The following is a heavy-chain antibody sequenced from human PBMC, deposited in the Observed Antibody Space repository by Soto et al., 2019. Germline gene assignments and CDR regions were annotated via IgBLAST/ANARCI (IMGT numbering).Heavy chain of an antibody. J-gene: IGHJ3*02. Sequence: ASVKVSCKASGYTFTSYYMHWVRQAPGQGLEWMGIINPSGGSTSYAQKFQGRVTMTRDTSTSTVYMELSSLRSEDTAVYYCASSIGYCSSTSCYAPPDAFDIWGQGTMVTVSS. CDR3: ASSIGYCSSTSCYAPPDAFDI. CDR2: INPSGGST. V-gene: IGHV1-46*03. D-gene: IGHD2-2*01. CDR1: GYTFTSYY.